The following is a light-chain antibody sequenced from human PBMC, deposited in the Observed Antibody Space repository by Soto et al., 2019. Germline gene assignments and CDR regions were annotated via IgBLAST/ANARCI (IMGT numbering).Light chain of an antibody. J-gene: IGKJ3*01. CDR2: GAS. V-gene: IGKV3-20*01. Sequence: EIVLTQSPGTLSLSPGERATLSCRASQSVSSSYLAWYQQKPGQAPRLLIYGASSRATGIPDRFSRSGSGTDFTITISRLEPEDFAVYYCQQYGSSLFTFGPGTKVDIK. CDR3: QQYGSSLFT. CDR1: QSVSSSY.